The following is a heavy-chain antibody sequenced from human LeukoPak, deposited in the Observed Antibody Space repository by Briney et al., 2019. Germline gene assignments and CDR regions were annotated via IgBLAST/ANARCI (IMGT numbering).Heavy chain of an antibody. Sequence: SETLSLTCAVYGGSFSGYYWSWIRQPPGKGLEWIGEINHSGSTNYNPSLKSRVTISVDTSKNQFSLKLRSVTAADTAVYYCARREDWFDAWGQGTLVTVSS. CDR3: ARREDWFDA. V-gene: IGHV4-34*01. CDR1: GGSFSGYY. CDR2: INHSGST. D-gene: IGHD1-26*01. J-gene: IGHJ5*02.